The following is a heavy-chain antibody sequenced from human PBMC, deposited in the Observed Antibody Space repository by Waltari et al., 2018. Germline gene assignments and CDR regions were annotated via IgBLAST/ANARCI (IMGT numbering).Heavy chain of an antibody. D-gene: IGHD6-13*01. CDR2: INHSGST. CDR3: ARGTSSSWPGWVY. Sequence: QVQLQQWGAGLLKPSETLSLTCAVYGGSFSGYYWSWFRQPPGKGLEWIGEINHSGSTNYNPSLKSRVTISVDTSKNQFSLKLSSVTAADTAVYYCARGTSSSWPGWVYWGQGTLVTVSS. J-gene: IGHJ4*02. CDR1: GGSFSGYY. V-gene: IGHV4-34*01.